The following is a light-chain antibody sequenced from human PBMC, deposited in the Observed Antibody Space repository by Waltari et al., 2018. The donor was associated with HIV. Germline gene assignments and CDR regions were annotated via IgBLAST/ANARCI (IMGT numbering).Light chain of an antibody. V-gene: IGLV2-11*01. CDR3: CSYAGSYTYV. Sequence: QSALTQPRPVSGSPGQSVTIPCTGTSRDVGCYNYVSWYQQHPGKAPKVRMYDVSKRPSGVPDRFSGSKSGNTASLTISGLQAEDEADYYCCSYAGSYTYVFGTGTKVTVL. CDR2: DVS. J-gene: IGLJ1*01. CDR1: SRDVGCYNY.